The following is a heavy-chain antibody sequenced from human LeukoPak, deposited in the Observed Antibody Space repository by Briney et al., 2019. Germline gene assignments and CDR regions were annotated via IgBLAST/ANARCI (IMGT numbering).Heavy chain of an antibody. Sequence: SETLSLTCAVYGGSFSGYYWSWIRQPPGKGLVWIGEINHSGSTNYNPSLKSRVTISVDTSKNQFSLKLSSVTAADTAVYYCAREEMATISLWYFDLWGRGTLVTVSS. V-gene: IGHV4-34*01. D-gene: IGHD5-12*01. CDR1: GGSFSGYY. J-gene: IGHJ2*01. CDR2: INHSGST. CDR3: AREEMATISLWYFDL.